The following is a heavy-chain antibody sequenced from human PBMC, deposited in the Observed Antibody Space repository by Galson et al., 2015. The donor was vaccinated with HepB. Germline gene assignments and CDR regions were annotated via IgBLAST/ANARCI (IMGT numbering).Heavy chain of an antibody. CDR2: ISAYSGNT. V-gene: IGHV1-18*04. CDR1: GYTFTSYG. D-gene: IGHD3-9*01. Sequence: SVKVSCKASGYTFTSYGISWVRQAPGQGLEWMGWISAYSGNTNYAQKLQGRVTMTTDTSTSTAYMELRSLRSDDTAVYYCARGLTAQGYYYYGMDVWGQGTTVTVSS. J-gene: IGHJ6*02. CDR3: ARGLTAQGYYYYGMDV.